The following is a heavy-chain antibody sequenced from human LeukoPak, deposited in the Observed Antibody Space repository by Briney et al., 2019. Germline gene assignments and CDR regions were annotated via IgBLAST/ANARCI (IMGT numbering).Heavy chain of an antibody. Sequence: ASVKLSCKASGYTFTSYDINWVRQATGQGPEWMGWRNSNSGNTGDAQTSQGRVTMTRTTSISTAYMELSSLRSEDTAVYYCARGRRDYYGSGSVWFDPWGQGTLVTVSS. CDR1: GYTFTSYD. D-gene: IGHD3-10*01. J-gene: IGHJ5*02. CDR3: ARGRRDYYGSGSVWFDP. CDR2: RNSNSGNT. V-gene: IGHV1-8*01.